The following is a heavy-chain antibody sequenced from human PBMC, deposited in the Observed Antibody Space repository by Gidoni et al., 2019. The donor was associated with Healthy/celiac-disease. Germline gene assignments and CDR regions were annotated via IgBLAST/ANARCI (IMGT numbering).Heavy chain of an antibody. CDR3: ARDYVTMVRGVMGYYYYGIDV. J-gene: IGHJ6*02. Sequence: QVQLQESGTGLVKASQPPSLPCTVSGGSISSGDYYWIWIRQHPGKGLEWIGYIYYSGSTYYKPSLKSRVTISVDTSKYQFSLKLTSVTAADTVVYYYARDYVTMVRGVMGYYYYGIDVWGQGTTVTVSS. V-gene: IGHV4-31*03. CDR2: IYYSGST. D-gene: IGHD3-10*01. CDR1: GGSISSGDYY.